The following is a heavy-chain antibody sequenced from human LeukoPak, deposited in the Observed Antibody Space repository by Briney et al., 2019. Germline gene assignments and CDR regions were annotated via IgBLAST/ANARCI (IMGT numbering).Heavy chain of an antibody. J-gene: IGHJ4*02. CDR3: ARDRGSGLDY. CDR1: GFTFSNNY. Sequence: GGSLRLSCAASGFTFSNNYMSWVRQAPGKGLEWVSVIYSGGYTYYADSVTGRFTISRDNSKNTLYLQMNSLRAEDTAVYYCARDRGSGLDYWGQGTLVTVSS. V-gene: IGHV3-66*01. CDR2: IYSGGYT. D-gene: IGHD3-10*01.